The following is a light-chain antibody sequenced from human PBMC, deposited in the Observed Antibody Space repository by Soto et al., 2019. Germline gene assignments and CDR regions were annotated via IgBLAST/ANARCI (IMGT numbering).Light chain of an antibody. CDR2: GAS. CDR3: QHYNNWPLT. CDR1: QSVGSN. J-gene: IGKJ1*01. Sequence: EIVMTQSPATLSVSPGERATLSCRASQSVGSNLAWYQQKPGQAPRLLISGASTRASGIPARFSGSGSGTEFTLTISSLQSEDIAVYYCQHYNNWPLTFGQGTKVEIK. V-gene: IGKV3-15*01.